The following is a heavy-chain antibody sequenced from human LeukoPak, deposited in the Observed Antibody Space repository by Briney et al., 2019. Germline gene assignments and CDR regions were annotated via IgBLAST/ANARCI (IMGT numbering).Heavy chain of an antibody. D-gene: IGHD7-27*01. CDR2: IHPGRGDT. CDR1: GYTFTAYY. J-gene: IGHJ4*02. CDR3: ARDHNWGPDY. V-gene: IGHV1-2*02. Sequence: ASVKVSCKASGYTFTAYYMHWVRQAPGQGIEWMGWIHPGRGDTNIAQKFQGRVSLTRDMSISTAYMELSRLTSDDTAVYYCARDHNWGPDYWGQGTLVSVSS.